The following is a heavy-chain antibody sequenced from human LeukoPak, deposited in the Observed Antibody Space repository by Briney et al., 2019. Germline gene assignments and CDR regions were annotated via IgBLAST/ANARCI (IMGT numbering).Heavy chain of an antibody. CDR3: ARVLGYCSAGGCYPEY. J-gene: IGHJ4*02. V-gene: IGHV3-11*05. CDR1: GFTFSDYY. D-gene: IGHD2-15*01. CDR2: ISSSGRYT. Sequence: AGGSLRLSCAASGFTFSDYYMSWIRQAPGKGLEWISHISSSGRYTHYADSVNGRFTISRDNAKNSLYLQMNSLRAEDTAVYYCARVLGYCSAGGCYPEYWGQGTRVTVSS.